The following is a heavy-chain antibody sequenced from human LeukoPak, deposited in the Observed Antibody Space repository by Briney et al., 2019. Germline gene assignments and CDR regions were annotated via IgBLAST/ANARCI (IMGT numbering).Heavy chain of an antibody. V-gene: IGHV4-31*03. CDR2: IYYSGST. J-gene: IGHJ5*02. CDR3: ARSMVRGVISSNWFDP. D-gene: IGHD3-10*01. Sequence: SQTLSLTCTVPGVSISSGGYYWSWLRQHPGKGLEWIGYIYYSGSTYYNPSLKSRVTISVDTSKNQFSLKLSSVTAADTAVYYCARSMVRGVISSNWFDPWGQGTLVTVSS. CDR1: GVSISSGGYY.